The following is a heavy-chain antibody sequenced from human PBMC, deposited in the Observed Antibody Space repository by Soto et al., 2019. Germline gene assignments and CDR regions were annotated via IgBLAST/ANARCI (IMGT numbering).Heavy chain of an antibody. CDR3: TKDYTYDFATYNRFDY. J-gene: IGHJ4*02. D-gene: IGHD2-15*01. V-gene: IGHV3-23*01. CDR2: ISGSGGST. CDR1: GFGFSSYA. Sequence: PGGSLRLSCATSGFGFSSYAMSWVRQAAGKGLEWVTTISGSGGSTHYTDSVKGRFTISRDNFKNTLFLEMNSLRAEDTAIYYCTKDYTYDFATYNRFDYWGQGVLVTVSS.